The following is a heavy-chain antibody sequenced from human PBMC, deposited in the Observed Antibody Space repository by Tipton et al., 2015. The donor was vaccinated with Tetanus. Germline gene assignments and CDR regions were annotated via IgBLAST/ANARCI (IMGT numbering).Heavy chain of an antibody. D-gene: IGHD5-24*01. V-gene: IGHV4-39*01. CDR1: GGSISSSDYC. CDR2: IYYSGIP. J-gene: IGHJ4*02. CDR3: VRLVEMTTCFDF. Sequence: TLSLTCTLSGGSISSSDYCWSWVRQPPGEGLEWIGSIYYSGIPYYNPSLKSRVTISVDTSKDQFSLKLSSVTAADTAMYYCVRLVEMTTCFDFWGQGTLVTVSS.